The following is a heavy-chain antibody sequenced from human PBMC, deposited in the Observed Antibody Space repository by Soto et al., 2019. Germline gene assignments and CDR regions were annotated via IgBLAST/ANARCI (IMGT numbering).Heavy chain of an antibody. CDR1: GFTFSTYS. D-gene: IGHD1-20*01. CDR3: ARYNGSSSYPDDY. J-gene: IGHJ4*02. Sequence: EVQLVESGGVLVQPGGSLRLSCAASGFTFSTYSMNWVRQAPGKGLEWVSYISSGSFTIYYADSVRGRFTISRDNAKNLLDLQMSSLRAEDTAVYYCARYNGSSSYPDDYWGQGTLVTVSS. CDR2: ISSGSFTI. V-gene: IGHV3-48*01.